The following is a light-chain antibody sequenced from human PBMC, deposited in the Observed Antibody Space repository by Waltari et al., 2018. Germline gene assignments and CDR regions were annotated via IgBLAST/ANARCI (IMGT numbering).Light chain of an antibody. V-gene: IGLV1-36*01. CDR1: NSNVGKNA. Sequence: QSVLTQPPSVSEAPRQRVTISCSGSNSNVGKNAVNWFQHLPGKAPKLLIYYDDLVASGVSDRFSGSKSGTSASLAISGLQSEDEAEYYCAAWDDILKVVVFGGGTKLTVL. CDR2: YDD. CDR3: AAWDDILKVVV. J-gene: IGLJ2*01.